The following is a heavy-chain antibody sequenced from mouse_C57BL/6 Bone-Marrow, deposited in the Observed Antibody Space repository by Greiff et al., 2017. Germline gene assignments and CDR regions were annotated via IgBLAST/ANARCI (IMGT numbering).Heavy chain of an antibody. CDR1: GFTFSDYY. CDR3: ARGGDSSGYFDY. J-gene: IGHJ2*01. Sequence: EVMLVESEGGLVQPGSSMKLSCKASGFTFSDYYMAWVRQVPEKCLEWVANINYDGSSTYYLDSLKSRFIISRDNAKNILYLQMSSLKSEETATYDCARGGDSSGYFDYWGQGTTLTVSS. D-gene: IGHD3-2*02. V-gene: IGHV5-16*01. CDR2: INYDGSST.